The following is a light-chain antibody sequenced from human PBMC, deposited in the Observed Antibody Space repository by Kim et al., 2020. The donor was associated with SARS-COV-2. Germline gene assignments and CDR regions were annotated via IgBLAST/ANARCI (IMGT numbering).Light chain of an antibody. V-gene: IGKV1-17*01. CDR2: AAS. CDR1: EAIGKD. J-gene: IGKJ4*01. CDR3: LQHASYPIT. Sequence: ASVGDRVTITCRASEAIGKDLGWYQQKPGRAPKRLIYAASTLQSGVPSRFSGSGSETEFTLTISSLQPEDFATYYCLQHASYPITFGGGTKVDIK.